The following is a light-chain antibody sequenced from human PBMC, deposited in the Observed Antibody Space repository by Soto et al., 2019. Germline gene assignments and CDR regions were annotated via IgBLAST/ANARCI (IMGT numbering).Light chain of an antibody. J-gene: IGKJ1*01. CDR2: GAP. V-gene: IGKV3-20*01. CDR3: QQYGSSVWT. CDR1: QSVSSSY. Sequence: EIVLTQSPGTLSLSPGERATLSCRAIQSVSSSYLAWYQQKPGQAPSHLIYGAPSRATGIPDRFSGSGSGTDFTLTISRLEPEDFAVYYCQQYGSSVWTFGQGTKVEIK.